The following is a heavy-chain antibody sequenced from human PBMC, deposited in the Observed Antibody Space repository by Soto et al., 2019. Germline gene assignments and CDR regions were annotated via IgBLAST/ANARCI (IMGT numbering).Heavy chain of an antibody. CDR2: MNPNSGNT. D-gene: IGHD3-10*01. V-gene: IGHV1-8*01. Sequence: QVQLVQSGAEVKKPGASVKVSCKASGYTFTSYDINWVRQATGQGLEWVGWMNPNSGNTGYAQKFQGRVTMTRSTSTSTAYMELSSLRSEDTAVYYCARGINYYDSGDDAFDIWGQGTMVTVSS. CDR3: ARGINYYDSGDDAFDI. J-gene: IGHJ3*02. CDR1: GYTFTSYD.